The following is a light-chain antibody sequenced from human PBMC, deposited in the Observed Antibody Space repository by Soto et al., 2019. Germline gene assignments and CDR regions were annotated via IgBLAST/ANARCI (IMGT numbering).Light chain of an antibody. CDR1: QTIGRN. J-gene: IGKJ5*01. CDR2: GIS. Sequence: EIVMTQSPDTLSLSPGEKATLSCRASQTIGRNYLAWYQQKPGQVPRLLIYGISTRATDIPARFSGSGSGTEFTLTISSLQSEDFAVYYCQQYTQWPITFGQGTRLEIK. CDR3: QQYTQWPIT. V-gene: IGKV3-15*01.